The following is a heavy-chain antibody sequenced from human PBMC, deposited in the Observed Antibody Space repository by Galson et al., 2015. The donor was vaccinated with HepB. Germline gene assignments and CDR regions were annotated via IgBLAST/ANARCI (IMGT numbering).Heavy chain of an antibody. V-gene: IGHV3-30*04. CDR1: GFIFSSFA. Sequence: SLRLSCATSGFIFSSFAMHWVRQAPGKGLEWVALISYEGSNKYYADSVKGRFTISRDNSKNTLYLQMDSLRGEDTAVYYCATVGYSGGSWDSDYYGMDVWGQGTLVTVSS. CDR2: ISYEGSNK. CDR3: ATVGYSGGSWDSDYYGMDV. J-gene: IGHJ6*02. D-gene: IGHD2-15*01.